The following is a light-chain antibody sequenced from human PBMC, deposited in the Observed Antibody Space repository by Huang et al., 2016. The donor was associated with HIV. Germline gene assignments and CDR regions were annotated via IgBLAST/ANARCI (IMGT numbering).Light chain of an antibody. CDR3: QQYDIHPLT. J-gene: IGKJ3*01. V-gene: IGKV1-8*01. Sequence: IRMTQSPSSLSASTGDRVTITCRANQDINNFLAWYQQRPGSVPKLLIYAASTLQSGDPSRFSGNGSGTDFTLTIGCLHSEDVATYYCQQYDIHPLTFGPGTRVDIK. CDR1: QDINNF. CDR2: AAS.